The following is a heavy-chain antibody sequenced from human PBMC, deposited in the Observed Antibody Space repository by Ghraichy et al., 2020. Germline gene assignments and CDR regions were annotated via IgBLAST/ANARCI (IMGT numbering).Heavy chain of an antibody. D-gene: IGHD2-15*01. V-gene: IGHV3-74*01. CDR2: IKTDGTST. J-gene: IGHJ4*02. Sequence: GGSLRLSCAASGFTFSGYWMHWVRQAPGKGLVWVSRIKTDGTSTDYADSVKGRFTISRDNAKNTRFLQMNSLRAEDAAVYYCVRDGHRWNFDLWGQGILVTVSS. CDR1: GFTFSGYW. CDR3: VRDGHRWNFDL.